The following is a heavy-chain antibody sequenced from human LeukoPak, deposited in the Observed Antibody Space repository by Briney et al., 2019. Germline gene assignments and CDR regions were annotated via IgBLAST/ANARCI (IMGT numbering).Heavy chain of an antibody. D-gene: IGHD6-19*01. J-gene: IGHJ4*02. CDR3: ARDSSGGWSPYYFDY. CDR1: GYTFTSYG. V-gene: IGHV1-18*01. CDR2: ISAYNGNT. Sequence: ASVKVSCKASGYTFTSYGISWVRQAPGQGLEWMGWISAYNGNTNYAQKLQGRVTMTTDTSTSTAYMELRSLRSDDTAVYYCARDSSGGWSPYYFDYWGQGTLVTVSS.